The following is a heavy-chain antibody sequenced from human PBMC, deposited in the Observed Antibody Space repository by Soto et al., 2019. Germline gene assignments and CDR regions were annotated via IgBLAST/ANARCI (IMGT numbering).Heavy chain of an antibody. CDR3: ERDVRGLDI. CDR1: GFTFSSYG. J-gene: IGHJ6*02. V-gene: IGHV3-33*01. CDR2: IWYDGSNK. Sequence: QVQLVESGGGVVQPGRSLRLSCAASGFTFSSYGMHWVRQAPGKGLKWVAVIWYDGSNKDYGDSVKGQFTISRENSKNTVFIQRNSLTAEDTAVYYCERDVRGLDIWGLGTTVTVSS. D-gene: IGHD6-6*01.